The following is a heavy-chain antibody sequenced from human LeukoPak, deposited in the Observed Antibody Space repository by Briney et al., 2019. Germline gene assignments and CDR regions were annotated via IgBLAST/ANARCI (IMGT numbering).Heavy chain of an antibody. CDR2: IIRRGGS. D-gene: IGHD3-16*01. J-gene: IGHJ4*02. Sequence: GSLRLSCAASGFTFSSYAMSWVRQAPGKGLEWIGEIIRRGGSNYIPSLKSRATMSIDTSNNQFSLKLRSATAADTAVYFCARGIRPGYYFDYWGQGTLVTVSS. CDR3: ARGIRPGYYFDY. CDR1: GFTFSSYA. V-gene: IGHV4-34*01.